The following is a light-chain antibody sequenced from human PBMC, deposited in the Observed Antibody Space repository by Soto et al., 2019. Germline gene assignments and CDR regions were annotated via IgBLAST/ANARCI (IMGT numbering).Light chain of an antibody. CDR2: GAS. CDR3: QRYRT. J-gene: IGKJ1*01. CDR1: QSVSSSY. Sequence: ETVLTQSPGTLSLSPGERATLSCRASQSVSSSYLAWYQQKPGQAPRLLIYGASSRATGIPGSFSGSGSGTHFTLTSSRLGPEYFSVYYCQRYRTFGQGTKVEIK. V-gene: IGKV3-20*01.